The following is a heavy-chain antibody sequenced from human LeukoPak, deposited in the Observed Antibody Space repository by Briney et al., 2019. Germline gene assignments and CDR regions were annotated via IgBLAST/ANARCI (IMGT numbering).Heavy chain of an antibody. CDR3: AGLRDGYNYWNYYGMDV. CDR2: ISSSSYI. J-gene: IGHJ6*02. CDR1: GFTFSSYS. D-gene: IGHD5-24*01. Sequence: GGSLRLSCAASGFTFSSYSMNWVRQAPGKGLEWVSSISSSSYIYYADSVKGRFTISRDNAKNSLYLQMNSLRAEDTAVYYCAGLRDGYNYWNYYGMDVWGQGTTVTVSS. V-gene: IGHV3-21*01.